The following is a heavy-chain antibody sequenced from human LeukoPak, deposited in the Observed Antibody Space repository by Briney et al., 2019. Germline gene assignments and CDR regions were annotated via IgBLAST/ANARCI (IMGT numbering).Heavy chain of an antibody. CDR1: GFTFRSYE. CDR3: ARENNYHFDY. V-gene: IGHV3-48*03. D-gene: IGHD1-20*01. CDR2: IRVSGGTR. Sequence: PGGSLRLSCAASGFTFRSYEINGVRQAPGKGLEWVSFIRVSGGTRYYADSVKGRFTLSRDNAKNSLSLQMNSLRAEHTAIYYCARENNYHFDYWGQGTLVTVSS. J-gene: IGHJ4*02.